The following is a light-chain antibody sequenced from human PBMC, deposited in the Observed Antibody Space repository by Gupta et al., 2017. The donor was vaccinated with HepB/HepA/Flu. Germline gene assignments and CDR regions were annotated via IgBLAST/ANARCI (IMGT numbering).Light chain of an antibody. CDR3: QQYGSSPKT. Sequence: IVLTQSPGTLSLSQGERATLSCRASQSVSSSYLAWYQQKPGQAPRLLIYGASSRATGIPDRFSGSGSGTDFTLTISRLDPEDFAVYYCQQYGSSPKTFGQGTKVEIK. J-gene: IGKJ1*01. CDR2: GAS. CDR1: QSVSSSY. V-gene: IGKV3-20*01.